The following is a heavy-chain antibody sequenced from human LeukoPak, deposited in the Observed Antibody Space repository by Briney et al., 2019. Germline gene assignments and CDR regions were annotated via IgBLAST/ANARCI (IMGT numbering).Heavy chain of an antibody. Sequence: SETLSLTCAVYGGSFSGYYWSWIRQPPGKGLEWIGEINHSGSTNYNPSLKSRVTISVDTSKNQFSLKLSSVTAADTAVYYSARGRSESDYGDYVGFGYWGQGTLLTVSS. CDR2: INHSGST. J-gene: IGHJ4*02. CDR1: GGSFSGYY. V-gene: IGHV4-34*01. D-gene: IGHD4-17*01. CDR3: ARGRSESDYGDYVGFGY.